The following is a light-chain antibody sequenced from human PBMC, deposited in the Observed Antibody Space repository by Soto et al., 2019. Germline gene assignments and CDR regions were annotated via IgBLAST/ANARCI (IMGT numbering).Light chain of an antibody. CDR1: QNVNNW. Sequence: DIQMTQSPSTLSASVGDRVTITCRASQNVNNWVAWYQQKPGKAPKFLIYDASVLESGVPSRFSGSGSGTELTLTISSLQPHDFATYYCQRYNSNSRTFGQGTNVQMK. J-gene: IGKJ1*01. CDR2: DAS. V-gene: IGKV1-5*01. CDR3: QRYNSNSRT.